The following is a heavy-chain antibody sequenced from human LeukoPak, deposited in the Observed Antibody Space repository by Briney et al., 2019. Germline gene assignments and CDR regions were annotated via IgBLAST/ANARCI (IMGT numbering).Heavy chain of an antibody. V-gene: IGHV3-7*01. Sequence: PGGSLRLSCVASGFTIDSFYMSWVRQAPGKGLEWVANIDEAGKDRYYADSVKGRFTISRDSTKNSVFLDMTSLRVEDTATYFCARASPGVVFNYFDYWGQGALVPVSS. CDR2: IDEAGKDR. CDR1: GFTIDSFY. D-gene: IGHD2-15*01. J-gene: IGHJ4*01. CDR3: ARASPGVVFNYFDY.